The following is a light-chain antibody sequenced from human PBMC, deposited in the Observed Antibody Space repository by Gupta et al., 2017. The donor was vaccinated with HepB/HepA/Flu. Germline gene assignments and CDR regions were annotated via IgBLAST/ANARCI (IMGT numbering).Light chain of an antibody. Sequence: QSVLIQSPSASGSPGQRVTISCSGSDSTIGRNTVFWYQQFPGTAPNLLIFDNFERPSGVPDRFSAPKSGTSASLAISGLQFEDEADYYCAAWDDSLSGHWVFGGGTRLTVL. V-gene: IGLV1-44*01. CDR3: AAWDDSLSGHWV. CDR2: DNF. J-gene: IGLJ3*02. CDR1: DSTIGRNT.